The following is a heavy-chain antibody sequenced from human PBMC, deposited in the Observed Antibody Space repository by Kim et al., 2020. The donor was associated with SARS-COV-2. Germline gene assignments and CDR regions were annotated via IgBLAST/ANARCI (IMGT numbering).Heavy chain of an antibody. J-gene: IGHJ3*02. V-gene: IGHV3-33*01. CDR1: GFTFSSYG. Sequence: GGSLRLSCAASGFTFSSYGMHWVRQAPGKGLEWVAVIWYDGSNKYYADSVKGRFTISRDNSKNTLYLQMNSLRAEYTAVYYCASGMFYEQGDDAFDIWGQGTMVTVSS. CDR3: ASGMFYEQGDDAFDI. CDR2: IWYDGSNK. D-gene: IGHD3-10*02.